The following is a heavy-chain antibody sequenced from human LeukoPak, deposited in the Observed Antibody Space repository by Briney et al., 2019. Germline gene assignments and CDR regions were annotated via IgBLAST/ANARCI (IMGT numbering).Heavy chain of an antibody. J-gene: IGHJ6*02. Sequence: GGSLRLSCAPSVFTLSIYAMSWVRQAPGKGLEWVSAISGSGGSKYYTDSVKGRFTISRDNSKNTLYLQMNSLRAEDTAVYYCAKAIEDEGYCSSTSCYVYYYYYGMDVWGQGTTVTVSS. CDR3: AKAIEDEGYCSSTSCYVYYYYYGMDV. D-gene: IGHD2-2*01. CDR1: VFTLSIYA. CDR2: ISGSGGSK. V-gene: IGHV3-23*01.